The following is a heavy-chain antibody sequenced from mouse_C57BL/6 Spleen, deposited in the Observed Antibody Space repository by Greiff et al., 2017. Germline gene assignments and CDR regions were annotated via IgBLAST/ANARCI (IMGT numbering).Heavy chain of an antibody. CDR3: ARRTVFRMDY. D-gene: IGHD1-1*01. Sequence: EVKLMESGGGLVKPGGSLKLSCAASGFTFSDYGMHWVRQAPEKGLEWVAYISSGSSTIYYADTVKGRFTISRDNAKNTLFLQMTSLRSEDTAMYYCARRTVFRMDYWGQGTSVTVSS. CDR2: ISSGSSTI. V-gene: IGHV5-17*01. J-gene: IGHJ4*01. CDR1: GFTFSDYG.